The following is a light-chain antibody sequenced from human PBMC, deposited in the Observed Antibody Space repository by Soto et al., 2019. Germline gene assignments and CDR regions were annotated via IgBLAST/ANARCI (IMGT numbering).Light chain of an antibody. CDR3: QQHAASPRT. CDR2: GAS. CDR1: QSVNDNY. Sequence: EIVMTQSPGTLSLSPRERATLSCRASQSVNDNYLAWYQHKPGQAPRLLIYGASSRAPGIPDRFRGSGSGTDFTLTIRRLEPEDFAIYYCQQHAASPRTFGEGTQVEVK. J-gene: IGKJ1*01. V-gene: IGKV3-20*01.